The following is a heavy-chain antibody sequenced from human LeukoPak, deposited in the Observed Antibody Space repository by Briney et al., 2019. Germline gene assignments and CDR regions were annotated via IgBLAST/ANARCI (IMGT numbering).Heavy chain of an antibody. CDR3: AKFRYHSNDDNYLDFNY. CDR1: RLTINSYA. D-gene: IGHD3-22*01. CDR2: ISGSGGHT. V-gene: IGHV3-23*01. J-gene: IGHJ4*02. Sequence: GGSLRLSCGASRLTINSYAMGWVRQAPGKGPEWVSSISGSGGHTYFADSVKGRFTISRDNSKNTLDLQMNSLKVEDTAVYYCAKFRYHSNDDNYLDFNYWGQGTLVTVSS.